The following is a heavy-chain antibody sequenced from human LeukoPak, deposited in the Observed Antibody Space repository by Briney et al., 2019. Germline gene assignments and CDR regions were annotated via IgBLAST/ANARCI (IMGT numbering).Heavy chain of an antibody. J-gene: IGHJ4*02. CDR3: ARDLGGPVVENSGWEYYFDY. D-gene: IGHD6-19*01. CDR2: INHSGST. Sequence: SETLSLTCAVYGGSFSGYYWSWIRQPPGKGLEWIGEINHSGSTNYNPSLKSRVTISVDTSKNQFSLKLSSVTAADTAVYYCARDLGGPVVENSGWEYYFDYWGQGTLVTVSS. CDR1: GGSFSGYY. V-gene: IGHV4-34*01.